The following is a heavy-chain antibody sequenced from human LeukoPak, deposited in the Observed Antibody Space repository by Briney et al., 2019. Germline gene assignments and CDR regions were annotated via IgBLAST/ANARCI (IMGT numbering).Heavy chain of an antibody. V-gene: IGHV4-59*08. D-gene: IGHD2-15*01. CDR3: ERTYCSGGSCYFVYFDY. J-gene: IGHJ4*02. Sequence: PSETLSLTCTVSGGSISSYYWSWIRQPPGKGLEWIGYIYYSGSTNYNPSLKSRVTISVDTSKNQFSLKLSSVTAADTAVYYCERTYCSGGSCYFVYFDYWGQGTLVTVSS. CDR2: IYYSGST. CDR1: GGSISSYY.